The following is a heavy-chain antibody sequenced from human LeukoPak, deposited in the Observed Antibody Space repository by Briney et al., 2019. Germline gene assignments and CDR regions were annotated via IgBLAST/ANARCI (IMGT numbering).Heavy chain of an antibody. CDR2: VSCSAAPT. CDR3: AKDRGGRWLQFVY. J-gene: IGHJ4*02. CDR1: GFTFSSYA. Sequence: GGSLRLSCAASGFTFSSYAMSWVRQAPGKGLEWVSTVSCSAAPTYYADSVKGRSTISRDNPKNTLYLQMNSLRAEDTAVYYCAKDRGGRWLQFVYWGQGTLVTVSS. D-gene: IGHD5-24*01. V-gene: IGHV3-23*01.